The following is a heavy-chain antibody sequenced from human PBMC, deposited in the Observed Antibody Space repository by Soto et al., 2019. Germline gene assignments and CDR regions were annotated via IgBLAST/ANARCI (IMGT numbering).Heavy chain of an antibody. J-gene: IGHJ4*02. D-gene: IGHD6-19*01. Sequence: EVQLVESGGGLVKPGGSLRLSCAASGFTFSSYSMNWVRQAPGKGLEWVSSISSSSSYIYYADSVKGRFTISRDNAKNSLYLQMNSLRAEDTAVYYCARDRSSGWYYFDYWGQGTLVTVSS. CDR1: GFTFSSYS. CDR2: ISSSSSYI. CDR3: ARDRSSGWYYFDY. V-gene: IGHV3-21*01.